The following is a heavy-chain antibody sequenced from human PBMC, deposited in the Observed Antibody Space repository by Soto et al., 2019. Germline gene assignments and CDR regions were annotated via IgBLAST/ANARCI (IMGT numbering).Heavy chain of an antibody. D-gene: IGHD3-10*01. CDR2: ISYDGSNK. J-gene: IGHJ4*02. CDR1: GFTFSSYG. V-gene: IGHV3-30*18. Sequence: QVQLVESGGGVVQPGRSLRLSCAASGFTFSSYGMHWVRQAPGKGLEWVAVISYDGSNKYYADSVKGRFTISRDNSKNTLDLQMSSLRAEGTAVYYCAKETYSGPLDYWGQGTLVTVSS. CDR3: AKETYSGPLDY.